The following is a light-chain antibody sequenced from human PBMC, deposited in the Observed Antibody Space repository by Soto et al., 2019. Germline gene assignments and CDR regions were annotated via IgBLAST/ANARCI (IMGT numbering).Light chain of an antibody. V-gene: IGLV2-14*01. CDR2: DVS. J-gene: IGLJ1*01. CDR1: SSDVGGYNN. CDR3: SSYTSSSTLLYV. Sequence: QSALTQPAYVSGYPGQSITISCTGTSSDVGGYNNVSWYQQHPGKAPKRMIYDVSNRPSGVSNRFSGSKSGNTASLTISGIQAEDEADYYCSSYTSSSTLLYVCGTGTKLTVL.